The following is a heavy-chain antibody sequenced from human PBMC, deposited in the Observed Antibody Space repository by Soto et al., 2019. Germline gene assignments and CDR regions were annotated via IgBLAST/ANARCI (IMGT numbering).Heavy chain of an antibody. J-gene: IGHJ4*02. CDR1: GYTFTNFG. CDR2: ISAYNGNT. CDR3: VRRGTPIDY. D-gene: IGHD3-16*01. Sequence: QVQLVQSGAEVKKPGASVKVSCKASGYTFTNFGISWVRRASGQGLEWMGWISAYNGNTNSAQKFQDRVTMTTDTSTSTAYMELRSLRSVDTAIYYCVRRGTPIDYWGQGTLVTVSS. V-gene: IGHV1-18*01.